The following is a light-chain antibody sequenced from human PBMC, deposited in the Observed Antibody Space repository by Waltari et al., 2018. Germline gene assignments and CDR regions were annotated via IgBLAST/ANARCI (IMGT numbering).Light chain of an antibody. Sequence: DIVMTPSPDSLAVSLGERATINCKSSQTVLKTSDNKNYLGWYQQKSGQPPKLLLYWSSTRESGVPDRFTGSGSGTDFTLTISSLQPEDVAVYYCLQYYTTLPAFGQGTKVEIQ. CDR3: LQYYTTLPA. CDR2: WSS. V-gene: IGKV4-1*01. CDR1: QTVLKTSDNKNY. J-gene: IGKJ1*01.